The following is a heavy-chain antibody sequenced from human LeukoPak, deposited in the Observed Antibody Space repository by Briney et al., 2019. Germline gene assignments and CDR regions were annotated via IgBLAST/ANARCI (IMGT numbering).Heavy chain of an antibody. CDR1: GGTFSSYA. D-gene: IGHD2-2*02. CDR3: ARQEPAAIREGYFQH. Sequence: ASVKVSCKASGGTFSSYAISWVRQAPGQGLEWMGRIIPILGIANYAQKFQGRVTITADKSTSTAYMELSSLRSEDTAVYYCARQEPAAIREGYFQHWGQGTLVTVSS. V-gene: IGHV1-69*04. CDR2: IIPILGIA. J-gene: IGHJ1*01.